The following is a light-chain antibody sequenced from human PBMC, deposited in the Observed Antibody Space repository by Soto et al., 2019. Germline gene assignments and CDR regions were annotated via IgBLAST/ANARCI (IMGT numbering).Light chain of an antibody. CDR1: SSDVGAYNY. V-gene: IGLV2-14*01. CDR3: ISYTSSSTWV. CDR2: EVS. Sequence: QSALTQPASVSGSPGQSITISCTGTSSDVGAYNYVSWYQQHPRKAPKLMIYEVSNRPSGVSDRFSGARSGNTASLTISGLQAEDESDYYCISYTSSSTWVFGGGTKVTVL. J-gene: IGLJ3*02.